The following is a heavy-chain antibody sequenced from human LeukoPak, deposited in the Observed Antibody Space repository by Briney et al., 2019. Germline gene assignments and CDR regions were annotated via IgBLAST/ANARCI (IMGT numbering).Heavy chain of an antibody. J-gene: IGHJ5*02. Sequence: GRSLRLSCAASGFTFDDYAMHWVRQAPGKGLEWVSGISWNSGSIGYADSVKGRFTISRDNAKNSLYLQMNSLRAEDTALYYCAKDIRGDSSGYYNHWGQGTLVTVSS. V-gene: IGHV3-9*01. CDR3: AKDIRGDSSGYYNH. CDR2: ISWNSGSI. CDR1: GFTFDDYA. D-gene: IGHD3-22*01.